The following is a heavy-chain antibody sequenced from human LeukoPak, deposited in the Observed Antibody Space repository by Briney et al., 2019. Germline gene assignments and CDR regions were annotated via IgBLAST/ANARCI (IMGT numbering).Heavy chain of an antibody. CDR3: AREDSYGADYYYYYGMDV. V-gene: IGHV1-18*04. J-gene: IGHJ6*02. Sequence: ASVKVSCKASGYIFSNCYMHWVRQAPGQGLEWMGWISAYNGNTNYAQKLQGRVTMTTDTSTSTAYMELRSLRSDDTAVYYCAREDSYGADYYYYYGMDVWGQGTTVTVSS. D-gene: IGHD5-18*01. CDR2: ISAYNGNT. CDR1: GYIFSNCY.